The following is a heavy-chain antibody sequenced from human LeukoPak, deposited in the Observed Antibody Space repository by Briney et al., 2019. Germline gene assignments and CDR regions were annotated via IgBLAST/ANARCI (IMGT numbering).Heavy chain of an antibody. Sequence: PSETLSLTCAASGGSISSSNWWSWVRQPPGKGLEWIGEIYHSGSTNYNPSLKSRVTISVDKSKNQFSLKLSSVTAADTAVYYCASADYGGNQLVDYWGQGTLVTVSS. CDR3: ASADYGGNQLVDY. D-gene: IGHD4-23*01. J-gene: IGHJ4*02. CDR1: GGSISSSNW. V-gene: IGHV4-4*02. CDR2: IYHSGST.